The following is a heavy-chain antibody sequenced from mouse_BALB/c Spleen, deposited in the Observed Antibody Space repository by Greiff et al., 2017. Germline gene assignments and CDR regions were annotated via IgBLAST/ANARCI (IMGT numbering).Heavy chain of an antibody. Sequence: DVQLQESGGGLVQPGGSLKLSCAASGFTFSSYTMSWVRQTPEKRLEWVAYISNGGGSTYYPDTVKGRFTISRDNAKNTLYLQMSSLKSEDTAMYYCARHDYDYDLAWFAYWGQGTLVTVSA. CDR3: ARHDYDYDLAWFAY. CDR1: GFTFSSYT. J-gene: IGHJ3*01. D-gene: IGHD2-4*01. V-gene: IGHV5-12-2*01. CDR2: ISNGGGST.